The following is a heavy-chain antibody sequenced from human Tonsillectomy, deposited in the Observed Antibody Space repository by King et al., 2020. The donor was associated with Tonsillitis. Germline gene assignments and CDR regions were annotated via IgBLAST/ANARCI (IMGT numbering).Heavy chain of an antibody. V-gene: IGHV4-39*01. CDR2: IYYSGST. Sequence: LQLQESGPGLVKPSETLSLTCTVSGGSISSSSYYWGWIRQPPGKGLEWIGSIYYSGSTYYNPSLKSRVTFSVDTSKNQFSLKLSSVTAADTAVYYCAGQARTLVLPEYDFWSGEFDYWGQGTLVTVSS. CDR3: AGQARTLVLPEYDFWSGEFDY. D-gene: IGHD3-3*01. CDR1: GGSISSSSYY. J-gene: IGHJ4*02.